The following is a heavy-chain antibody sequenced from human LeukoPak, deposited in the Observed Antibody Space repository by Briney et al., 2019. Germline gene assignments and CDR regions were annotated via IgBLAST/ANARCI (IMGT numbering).Heavy chain of an antibody. D-gene: IGHD6-19*01. J-gene: IGHJ5*02. V-gene: IGHV3-48*03. CDR2: ISSSGNTL. CDR1: GFTFSSYE. Sequence: PPGGPLRLSCAASGFTFSSYEMNWLRQAPGKGLEGVSYISSSGNTLYYADSVKGRFTISRDNAKNSLYLQMNSLRAEDTAVYYCSNIAVAGTAWGQGTLVTVSS. CDR3: SNIAVAGTA.